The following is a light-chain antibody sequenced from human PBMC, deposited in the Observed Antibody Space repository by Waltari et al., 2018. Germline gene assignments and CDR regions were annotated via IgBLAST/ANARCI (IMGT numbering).Light chain of an antibody. J-gene: IGLJ3*02. CDR3: NSYTSSSTLWV. CDR1: SSDVGGYNS. CDR2: DVT. Sequence: QSALTQPASVSGSPGQSITISCTGTSSDVGGYNSVSWYQQHPGKAPKLMIYDVTKRPSGVSDRFFGSKSGNTASLTISGLQAEDEADYYCNSYTSSSTLWVFGGGTKLTVL. V-gene: IGLV2-14*01.